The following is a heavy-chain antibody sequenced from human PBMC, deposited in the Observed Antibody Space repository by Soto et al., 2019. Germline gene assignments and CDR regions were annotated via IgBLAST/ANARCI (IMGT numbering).Heavy chain of an antibody. CDR2: ISAYNGNT. CDR1: GYTFTSYG. Sequence: QVQLVQSGAEVKKTGASVKVSCKASGYTFTSYGISWVRQAPGQGLEWMGWISAYNGNTNYAQKLQGRVSMTTGTSTSTDYMELRSLRSDDTAVYYCARVSEVMITFGGVIVREDYWGQGTLVTVS. CDR3: ARVSEVMITFGGVIVREDY. V-gene: IGHV1-18*01. J-gene: IGHJ4*02. D-gene: IGHD3-16*02.